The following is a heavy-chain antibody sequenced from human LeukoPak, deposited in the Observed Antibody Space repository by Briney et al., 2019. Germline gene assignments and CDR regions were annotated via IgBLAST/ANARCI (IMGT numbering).Heavy chain of an antibody. J-gene: IGHJ4*02. CDR3: ARDGYYEVLTGYLDF. D-gene: IGHD3-9*01. CDR1: GFTFSDYY. CDR2: IWYDGTIK. V-gene: IGHV3-33*08. Sequence: GGSLRLSCAASGFTFSDYYMAWIRQAPGKGQEWVAIIWYDGTIKYYGDSVKGRFTISRDNSKNPLYLQMNSLRAEDTAVYYCARDGYYEVLTGYLDFWGQGTLVTVSS.